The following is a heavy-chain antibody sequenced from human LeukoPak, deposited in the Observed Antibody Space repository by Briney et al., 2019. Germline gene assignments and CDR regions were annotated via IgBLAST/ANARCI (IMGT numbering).Heavy chain of an antibody. D-gene: IGHD6-19*01. CDR2: ISFDGSNK. CDR1: GFTFSNFA. Sequence: GGSLRLSCAASGFTFSNFAMHWVRQAPGKGLQWVAVISFDGSNKYYADSVKGRFSISRDNSKDTLHLQMSSLRDEDTAVYFCAGVSESGRYYFDYWGQGTLVTVSS. V-gene: IGHV3-30*03. CDR3: AGVSESGRYYFDY. J-gene: IGHJ4*02.